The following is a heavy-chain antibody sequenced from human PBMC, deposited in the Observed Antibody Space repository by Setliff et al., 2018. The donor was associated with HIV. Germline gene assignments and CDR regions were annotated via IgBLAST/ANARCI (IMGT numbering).Heavy chain of an antibody. J-gene: IGHJ4*02. V-gene: IGHV3-7*03. D-gene: IGHD5-12*01. CDR3: ARDSGVATIRKSALDY. Sequence: GESLKISCAASGFTFSNYWMTWVRQAPGKGLEWVAQINRDGTEKYYVDSVKGRFTISRDNAKNSLYLQMNSLRAEDTALYYCARDSGVATIRKSALDYWGQGTLVTV. CDR1: GFTFSNYW. CDR2: INRDGTEK.